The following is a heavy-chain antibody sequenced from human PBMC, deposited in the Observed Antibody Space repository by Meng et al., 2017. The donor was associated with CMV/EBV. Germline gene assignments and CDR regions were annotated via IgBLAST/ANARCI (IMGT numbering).Heavy chain of an antibody. Sequence: SETLSLTCTVSGGSISSYYWSWIRQPPGKGLEWIGYIYYSGSTNYNPSLKSRVTISVDTSKNQFSLKLSSVTAADTAVYYCASTHCSSTSCYTWRLAYFDYWGQGTLVTVSS. CDR1: GGSISSYY. V-gene: IGHV4-59*01. D-gene: IGHD2-2*02. CDR3: ASTHCSSTSCYTWRLAYFDY. J-gene: IGHJ4*02. CDR2: IYYSGST.